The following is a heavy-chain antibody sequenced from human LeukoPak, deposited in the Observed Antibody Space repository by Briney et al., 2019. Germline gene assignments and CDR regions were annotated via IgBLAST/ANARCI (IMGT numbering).Heavy chain of an antibody. D-gene: IGHD6-13*01. CDR1: GYTFTGYY. V-gene: IGHV1-2*02. J-gene: IGHJ4*02. Sequence: SVKVSCKASGYTFTGYYMHWVRQAPGQGLEWMGWINPNSGGTNYAQKFQVRGTMTRDTSISTAYMELSRLRSDDTAVYYCARSAESSSWVEFDYWGQGTLVTVSS. CDR3: ARSAESSSWVEFDY. CDR2: INPNSGGT.